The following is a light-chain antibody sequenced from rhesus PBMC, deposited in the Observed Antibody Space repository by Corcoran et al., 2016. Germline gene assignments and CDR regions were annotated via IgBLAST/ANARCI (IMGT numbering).Light chain of an antibody. Sequence: EIVMTQSPTTLSLSPGERATLSCRASQSVSSNLAWYQQKPGQAPSLLIYGASSRATGIPYGFRGSGYVTDFTLTISSLEPEDFAVYYCQQYSNWPLTFGGGTKVEIK. CDR3: QQYSNWPLT. J-gene: IGKJ4*01. V-gene: IGKV3-42*03. CDR2: GAS. CDR1: QSVSSN.